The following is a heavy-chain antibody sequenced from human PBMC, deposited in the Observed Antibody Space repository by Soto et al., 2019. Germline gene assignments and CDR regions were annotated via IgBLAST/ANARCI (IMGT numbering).Heavy chain of an antibody. CDR2: IYYSGST. D-gene: IGHD2-8*01. V-gene: IGHV4-31*03. CDR1: GGSISSGGYY. Sequence: SETLSLTCTVSGGSISSGGYYWSWIRQHPGKGLEWIGYIYYSGSTYYNPSLKSRVTISVDTSKNQFSLKLSSVTAADTAVYYCAMGVPNAYYFDYWAREPWSPSPQ. CDR3: AMGVPNAYYFDY. J-gene: IGHJ4*02.